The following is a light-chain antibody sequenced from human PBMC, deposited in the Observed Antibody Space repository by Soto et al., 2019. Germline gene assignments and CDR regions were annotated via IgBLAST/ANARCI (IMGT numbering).Light chain of an antibody. J-gene: IGKJ1*01. Sequence: EIVMTQSPATLSVSPGERATLSCRASQSISSNLAWYQQKPGQAPRLLIFGASTRATGIPARFSGSGSGTGFTLTISSLQSEDFAVYYCQQYTNWPRKFGQGTKVDIK. CDR1: QSISSN. CDR3: QQYTNWPRK. CDR2: GAS. V-gene: IGKV3-15*01.